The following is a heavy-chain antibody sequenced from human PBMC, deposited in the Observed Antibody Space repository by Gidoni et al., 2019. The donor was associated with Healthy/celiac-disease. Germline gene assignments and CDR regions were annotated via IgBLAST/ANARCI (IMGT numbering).Heavy chain of an antibody. CDR2: ISSSSSYI. CDR1: GFTFSSYS. Sequence: EVQLVESGGGLVKPGGSLRLSCAASGFTFSSYSMNWVRQAPGKGLGWVSSISSSSSYIYYADSVKGRFTISRDNAKNSLYLQMNSLRAEDTAVYYCARAAYSSSCLDYWGQGTLVTVSS. J-gene: IGHJ4*02. V-gene: IGHV3-21*01. D-gene: IGHD6-13*01. CDR3: ARAAYSSSCLDY.